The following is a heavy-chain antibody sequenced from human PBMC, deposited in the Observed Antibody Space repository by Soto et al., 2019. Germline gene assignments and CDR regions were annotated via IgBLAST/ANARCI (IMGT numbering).Heavy chain of an antibody. J-gene: IGHJ4*02. Sequence: QVQLVQSGAEMRKPGASVKVSCKTSGYTFINYGISWVRQAPGQGLAWMGWINAYKGNTNYAQNFQGRVAMTTDTSTSRVYMALRNLRSDDTAVYYCARGDSPVQFDYWGQGTLVTVSS. CDR1: GYTFINYG. V-gene: IGHV1-18*01. CDR2: INAYKGNT. CDR3: ARGDSPVQFDY. D-gene: IGHD4-4*01.